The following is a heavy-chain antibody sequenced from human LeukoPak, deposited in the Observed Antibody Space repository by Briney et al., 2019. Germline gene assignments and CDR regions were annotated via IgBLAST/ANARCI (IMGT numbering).Heavy chain of an antibody. CDR2: IKSKTDGGTT. CDR1: GFTFSNAW. J-gene: IGHJ3*02. D-gene: IGHD3-16*02. Sequence: PGGSLRLSCAASGFTFSNAWMSWVRQAPGKGLEWVGRIKSKTDGGTTDYAAPVKGRFTISRDDSKNTLYLQMNRLKTEDTAVYYCTTAWTPDYVWGSYRYGSGENAFDIWGQGTMVTVSS. V-gene: IGHV3-15*01. CDR3: TTAWTPDYVWGSYRYGSGENAFDI.